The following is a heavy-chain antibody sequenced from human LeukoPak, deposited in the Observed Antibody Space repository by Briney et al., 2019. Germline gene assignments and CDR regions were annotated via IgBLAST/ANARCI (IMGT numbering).Heavy chain of an antibody. CDR2: MNPNSGAT. V-gene: IGHV1-2*02. D-gene: IGHD6-6*01. J-gene: IGHJ4*02. CDR3: ARDSWTYSSSSGDFDY. Sequence: ASVKVSCKASGYTFTDSYIHWVRQAPGQGLECMAWMNPNSGATDSAQQFQGRVTMTRDTSISTAYMELSRLRSDDTAVYYCARDSWTYSSSSGDFDYWGQGTLVTVSS. CDR1: GYTFTDSY.